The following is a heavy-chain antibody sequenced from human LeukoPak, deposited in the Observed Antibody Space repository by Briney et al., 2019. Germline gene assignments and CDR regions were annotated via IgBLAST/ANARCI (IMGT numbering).Heavy chain of an antibody. CDR2: INSDGSST. J-gene: IGHJ4*02. CDR3: ARYITSWSAYYFDY. Sequence: GGSLRLSCAASGFTFSSYWMHWVRQAPGKGLVWISRINSDGSSTSYADSVKGRFTISRDNAKNTLYLQMNSLRAEDTAVYYCARYITSWSAYYFDYWGQGTLVTVSS. CDR1: GFTFSSYW. V-gene: IGHV3-74*01.